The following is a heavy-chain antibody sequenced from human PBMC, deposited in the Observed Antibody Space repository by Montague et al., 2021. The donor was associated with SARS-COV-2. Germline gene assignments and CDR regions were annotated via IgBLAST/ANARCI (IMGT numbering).Heavy chain of an antibody. V-gene: IGHV3-30*18. D-gene: IGHD3-10*01. Sequence: SLRLSCAASGFTFNNFAMHWVRQAPGKGLEWVAVISYDGSIKYYADSLRGRFTISRNSSKKTLYLQMNILSGEGTAVYCCAKNRDIFWFGEGRDSMDVWGQGTTVIVSS. CDR1: GFTFNNFA. CDR2: ISYDGSIK. J-gene: IGHJ6*02. CDR3: AKNRDIFWFGEGRDSMDV.